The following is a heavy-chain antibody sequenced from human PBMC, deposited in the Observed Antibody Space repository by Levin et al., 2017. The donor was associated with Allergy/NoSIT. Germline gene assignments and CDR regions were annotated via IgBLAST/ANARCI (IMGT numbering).Heavy chain of an antibody. CDR3: AKDGGFWSGYFDY. Sequence: LSLTCAASGFIFRRNGMHWVRQAPGKGLEWVAGISYDGSKKYYGDSVKGRFTISRDNSKNTLFLQMNSLRAEDKAVYYCAKDGGFWSGYFDYWGQGTLVTVPS. CDR1: GFIFRRNG. D-gene: IGHD3-3*01. V-gene: IGHV3-30*18. J-gene: IGHJ4*02. CDR2: ISYDGSKK.